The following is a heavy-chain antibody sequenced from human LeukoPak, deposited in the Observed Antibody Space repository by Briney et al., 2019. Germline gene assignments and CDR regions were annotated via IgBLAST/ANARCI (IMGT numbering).Heavy chain of an antibody. J-gene: IGHJ4*02. CDR3: ARGNKMYYEAY. Sequence: PGGSLRLSCAASGLTVSSNYMSWVRQAPGKGLEWVSVIYSGGSTYYVDSVKGRFTISRDNSKNTLYLQMNSLRAEDTAVYYCARGNKMYYEAYWGQGTLVTVSS. V-gene: IGHV3-53*01. CDR1: GLTVSSNY. CDR2: IYSGGST. D-gene: IGHD2-8*01.